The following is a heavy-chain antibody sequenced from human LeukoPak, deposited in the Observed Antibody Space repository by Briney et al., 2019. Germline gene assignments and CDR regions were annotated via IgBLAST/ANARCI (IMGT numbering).Heavy chain of an antibody. Sequence: SETLSLTCTVSGGSVSSGSYYWSWIRQPPGKGLEWIGYIYYSGSTNYNPSLKSRVTISVDTSKNQFSLKLSSVTAADTAVYYCARDGRDTAMVPYYVDYWGQGTLVTVSS. D-gene: IGHD5-18*01. CDR1: GGSVSSGSYY. J-gene: IGHJ4*02. V-gene: IGHV4-61*01. CDR3: ARDGRDTAMVPYYVDY. CDR2: IYYSGST.